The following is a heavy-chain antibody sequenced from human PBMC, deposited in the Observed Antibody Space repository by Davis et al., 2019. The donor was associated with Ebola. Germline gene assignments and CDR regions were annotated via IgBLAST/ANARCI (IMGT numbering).Heavy chain of an antibody. J-gene: IGHJ3*02. CDR3: ARDQGAIAARPSAFDM. CDR2: ISTSSIPI. Sequence: PGGSLRLSCAASAFSFSSYSMNWVRQAPGKGLEWVSYISTSSIPIYYADSVKGRFTISRDNAKNSLYLQMNSLRDEDTAVYYCARDQGAIAARPSAFDMWGQGTMVTVSS. CDR1: AFSFSSYS. V-gene: IGHV3-48*02. D-gene: IGHD6-6*01.